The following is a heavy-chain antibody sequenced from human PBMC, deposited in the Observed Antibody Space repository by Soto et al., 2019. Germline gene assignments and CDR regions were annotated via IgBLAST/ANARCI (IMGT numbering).Heavy chain of an antibody. D-gene: IGHD3-16*01. Sequence: LRLSCAASGFRFTSSWMSWVRQAPGKGLEWVAHINQNGGQKYYVDSAKGRFTISRDNAKTSLYLQMNSLRVEDTAVFYCVTWADAADEDYFHHWGQGTLVTVSS. CDR3: VTWADAADEDYFHH. CDR1: GFRFTSSW. J-gene: IGHJ1*01. CDR2: INQNGGQK. V-gene: IGHV3-7*01.